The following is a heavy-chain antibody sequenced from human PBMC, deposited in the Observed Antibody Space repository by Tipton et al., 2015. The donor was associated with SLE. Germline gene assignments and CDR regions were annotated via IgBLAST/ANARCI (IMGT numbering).Heavy chain of an antibody. J-gene: IGHJ3*02. Sequence: TLSLTCAVYDGWYDGSFSSFYWSWIRQPPGKGLEWIGEIDHSGRSNYKPSLKSRVTMSVETSKNQFSLSLSSVTAADTAVYYCASLIAVAGRGAFDIWGQGTMVTVSS. D-gene: IGHD6-19*01. CDR1: DGWYDGSFSSFY. CDR3: ASLIAVAGRGAFDI. CDR2: IDHSGRS. V-gene: IGHV4-34*01.